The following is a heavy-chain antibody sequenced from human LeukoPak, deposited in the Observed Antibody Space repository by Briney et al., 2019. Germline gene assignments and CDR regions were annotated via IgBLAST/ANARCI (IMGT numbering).Heavy chain of an antibody. CDR2: INHSGST. Sequence: KSSETLSLTCAVYGGSFSGYYWSWIRQPPGKGLEWIGEINHSGSTNYNPSLKSRVTISVDTSKNQFSLKLSSVTAAATAVYYCARRRYCSSTSCLYGGWFDPWGQGTLVTVSS. V-gene: IGHV4-34*01. D-gene: IGHD2-2*01. CDR3: ARRRYCSSTSCLYGGWFDP. J-gene: IGHJ5*02. CDR1: GGSFSGYY.